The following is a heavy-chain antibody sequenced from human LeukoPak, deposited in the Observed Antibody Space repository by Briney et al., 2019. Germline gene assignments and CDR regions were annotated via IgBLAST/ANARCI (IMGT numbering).Heavy chain of an antibody. D-gene: IGHD3-22*01. CDR1: GFTYNICA. CDR3: VRGVGLYDSIGYFDY. V-gene: IGHV3-30-3*01. Sequence: TGRSLRLSCAAPGFTYNICAMHWVRQAPGKGLDWVTTISYDGSNKYYADSVRGRFTISRDNSKNTLYLQMNSLRPEDTAVYYCVRGVGLYDSIGYFDYWGQGNLVTVSS. J-gene: IGHJ4*02. CDR2: ISYDGSNK.